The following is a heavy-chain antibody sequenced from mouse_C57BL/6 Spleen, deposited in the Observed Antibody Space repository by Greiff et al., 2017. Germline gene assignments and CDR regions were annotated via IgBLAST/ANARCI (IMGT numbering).Heavy chain of an antibody. CDR1: GYTFTDYY. J-gene: IGHJ2*01. Sequence: QLQESGPELVKPGASVKISCKASGYTFTDYYINWVKQRPGQGLEWIGWFYPGSGNTKYNEKFKGKATLTVDTSSSTAYMQLSSLTSEDSAVYFCARSPLGDYWGQGTTLTVSS. CDR2: FYPGSGNT. CDR3: ARSPLGDY. D-gene: IGHD6-1*01. V-gene: IGHV1-84*01.